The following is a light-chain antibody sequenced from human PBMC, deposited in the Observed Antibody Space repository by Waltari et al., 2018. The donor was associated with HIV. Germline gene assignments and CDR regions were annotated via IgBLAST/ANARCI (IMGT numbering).Light chain of an antibody. CDR3: ASWDDSLNAFV. CDR1: NSNIESNY. CDR2: RNS. Sequence: QSVLTQPPAAAATPGQRITISRSGGNSNIESNYVYWYQQLPGTAPKVLIYRNSQRPSGVPDRFSGSKSGTSASLIISGLRAGDEADYYCASWDDSLNAFVFGTG. V-gene: IGLV1-47*01. J-gene: IGLJ1*01.